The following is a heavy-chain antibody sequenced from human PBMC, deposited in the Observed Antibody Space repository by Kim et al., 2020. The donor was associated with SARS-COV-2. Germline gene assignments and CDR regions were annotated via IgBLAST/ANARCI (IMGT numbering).Heavy chain of an antibody. Sequence: YSQKFQGRVTITRDTSASTAYMELSSLRSEDTAVYYCARARTWRGNWFDPWGQGTLVTVSS. CDR3: ARARTWRGNWFDP. D-gene: IGHD1-1*01. V-gene: IGHV1-3*01. J-gene: IGHJ5*02.